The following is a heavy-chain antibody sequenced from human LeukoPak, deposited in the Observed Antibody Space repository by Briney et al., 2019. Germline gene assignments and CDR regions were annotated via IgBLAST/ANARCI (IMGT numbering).Heavy chain of an antibody. J-gene: IGHJ4*02. CDR3: ARSSGTGTFSY. V-gene: IGHV4-39*02. CDR1: CDSISRSTYY. CDR2: LYDGRSP. Sequence: PSETLSLTCTVSCDSISRSTYYWAWIRQSPGMALEWIASLYDGRSPYFTPSLESRATISVDTSKNHFSLKMSSVTAADTAVYYCARSSGTGTFSYWGQGTLVTVSS. D-gene: IGHD6-25*01.